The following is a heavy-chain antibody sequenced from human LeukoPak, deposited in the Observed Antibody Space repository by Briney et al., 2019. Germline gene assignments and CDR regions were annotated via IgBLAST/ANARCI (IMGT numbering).Heavy chain of an antibody. V-gene: IGHV4-34*01. CDR3: ARVGRWERQRDY. Sequence: SETLSLTRAVYGGSFSGYYWSWIRQPPGKGLEWLGEINHSGSTNYNPSLKSRVTISVDTSKNQFSLKLSSVTAADTAVYYCARVGRWERQRDYWGQGTLVTVSS. CDR2: INHSGST. CDR1: GGSFSGYY. D-gene: IGHD1-26*01. J-gene: IGHJ4*02.